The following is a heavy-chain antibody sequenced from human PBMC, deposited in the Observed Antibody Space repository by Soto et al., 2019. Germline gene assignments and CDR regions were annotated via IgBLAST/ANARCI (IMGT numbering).Heavy chain of an antibody. D-gene: IGHD3-3*01. V-gene: IGHV1-2*02. Sequence: ASVKVSCKASGYTFTGYYMHWVRQAPGQRLEWMGWINPSNGDTKYAQKFQGRVTMTRNASTSTAYMELSSLRSEDTAVYYCARGGIFGAVIPIDYWGQGTLVTVSS. CDR3: ARGGIFGAVIPIDY. CDR2: INPSNGDT. J-gene: IGHJ4*02. CDR1: GYTFTGYY.